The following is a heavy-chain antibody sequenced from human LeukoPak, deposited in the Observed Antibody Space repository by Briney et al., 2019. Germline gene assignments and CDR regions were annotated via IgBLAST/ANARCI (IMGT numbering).Heavy chain of an antibody. CDR2: IYTSGET. CDR1: GDSLSSGNYY. J-gene: IGHJ5*02. CDR3: ARGRDGRLSASNWFDT. D-gene: IGHD2/OR15-2a*01. V-gene: IGHV4-61*02. Sequence: SETLSLTCAVSGDSLSSGNYYWTWIRQPAGKGLEWVGRIYTSGETNYNPSLKSRVTILLDTSKNHFSLGLSSVTATDTAIYFCARGRDGRLSASNWFDTWGQGILVTVSS.